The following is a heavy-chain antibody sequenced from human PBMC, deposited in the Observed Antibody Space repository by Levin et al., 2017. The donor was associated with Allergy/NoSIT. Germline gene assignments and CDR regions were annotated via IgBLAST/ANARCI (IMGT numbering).Heavy chain of an antibody. D-gene: IGHD3-10*01. J-gene: IGHJ3*01. CDR3: ANEYRSGTQSNVFDV. CDR2: IWHDGSYK. V-gene: IGHV3-33*06. Sequence: HPGGSLRLSCAASGFTFSDFGMHWVRQAPGKGLEWVAAIWHDGSYKNYADSVKDRFTISRDNSKNTVYLQMNSLRVDDTAVYHCANEYRSGTQSNVFDVWGQGTMVTVSS. CDR1: GFTFSDFG.